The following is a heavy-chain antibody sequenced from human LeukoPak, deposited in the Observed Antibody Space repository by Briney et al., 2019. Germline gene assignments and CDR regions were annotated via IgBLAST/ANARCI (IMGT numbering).Heavy chain of an antibody. CDR3: ARDLDGYNPSFFY. J-gene: IGHJ4*02. CDR1: GGSISSTNW. Sequence: PSETLSLTCGVSGGSISSTNWWSWVRQPPGQGLEWIGEISLSGVTNYNPSLKSRVTMSLDRSKNHLSLTLTSVTAADTAVYYCARDLDGYNPSFFYWGQGTLVTVSS. CDR2: ISLSGVT. D-gene: IGHD5-24*01. V-gene: IGHV4-4*02.